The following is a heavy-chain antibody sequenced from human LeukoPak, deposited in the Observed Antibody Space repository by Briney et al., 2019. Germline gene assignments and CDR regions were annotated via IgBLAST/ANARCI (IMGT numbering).Heavy chain of an antibody. V-gene: IGHV4-59*01. CDR1: GGSISSYY. Sequence: SETLSLTCTVSGGSISSYYWSWIRQPPGKGLEWIGYIYYSGSTNYNPSLKSRVTISVDTSKNQFSLNLSSVTAADTAVYYCARVVFDCSSSSCHGYKVDYWGQGTWSPSPQ. CDR3: ARVVFDCSSSSCHGYKVDY. CDR2: IYYSGST. D-gene: IGHD2-2*01. J-gene: IGHJ4*02.